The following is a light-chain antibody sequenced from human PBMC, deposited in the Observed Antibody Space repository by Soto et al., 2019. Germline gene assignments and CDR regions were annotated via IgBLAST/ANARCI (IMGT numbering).Light chain of an antibody. CDR2: DRS. Sequence: EIVMTQSPATLSLSPGERVTLSSRASQSGTTNLAWYQHKPGQAPSLLVYDRSTRATSVPDRFSGSGYGTEFTLTISSLQSGDSEVYFCQEYDRWPLTFGPWTKVDFK. CDR1: QSGTTN. V-gene: IGKV3-15*01. CDR3: QEYDRWPLT. J-gene: IGKJ3*01.